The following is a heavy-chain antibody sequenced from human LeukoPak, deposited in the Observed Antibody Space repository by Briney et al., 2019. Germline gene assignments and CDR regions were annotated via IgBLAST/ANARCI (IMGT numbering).Heavy chain of an antibody. Sequence: SETLSLTCTVSGGSISSSSYYWGWIRDPPGKDLEWIGSIYYSGSTYYNPSLKSRVTISVDTSKNQFSLKLSSVTAADTAVYYCASPGSSSLITWGQGTLVTVSS. CDR2: IYYSGST. CDR1: GGSISSSSYY. CDR3: ASPGSSSLIT. D-gene: IGHD6-13*01. J-gene: IGHJ4*02. V-gene: IGHV4-39*01.